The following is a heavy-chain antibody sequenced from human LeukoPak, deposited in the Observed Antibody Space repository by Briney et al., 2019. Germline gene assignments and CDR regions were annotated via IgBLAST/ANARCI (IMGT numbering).Heavy chain of an antibody. J-gene: IGHJ5*02. CDR1: GGSISSYY. CDR2: IYTSGST. V-gene: IGHV4-4*07. Sequence: PSETLSLTCTVSGGSISSYYWSWIRQPAGKGLEWIGRIYTSGSTNYNLSLKSRVTMSVDTSKNQFSLKLSSVTAADTAVYYCARANHITIFGANWFDPWGQGTLVTVSS. CDR3: ARANHITIFGANWFDP. D-gene: IGHD3-3*01.